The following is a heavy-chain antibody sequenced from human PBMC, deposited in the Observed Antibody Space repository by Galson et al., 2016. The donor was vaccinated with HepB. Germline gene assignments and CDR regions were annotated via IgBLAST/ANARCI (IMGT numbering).Heavy chain of an antibody. CDR1: GYIFVRYG. Sequence: SVKVSCKASGYIFVRYGISWVRQAPGQGLEWMGWINVDNDNTKYAQNLQGRVTMTTDTSTSTAYMELRSLRSDDTAVYYCVRNSGSCSSWPETLDSWGQGTLVTVSS. CDR3: VRNSGSCSSWPETLDS. J-gene: IGHJ4*02. V-gene: IGHV1-18*01. D-gene: IGHD1-26*01. CDR2: INVDNDNT.